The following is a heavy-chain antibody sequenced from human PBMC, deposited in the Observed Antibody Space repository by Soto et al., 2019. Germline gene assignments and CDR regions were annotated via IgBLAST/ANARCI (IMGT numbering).Heavy chain of an antibody. J-gene: IGHJ6*03. CDR2: ISSSSSTI. CDR1: GFTFSSYS. V-gene: IGHV3-48*01. D-gene: IGHD4-4*01. CDR3: ARDFSNYYYYYYMDV. Sequence: PGGSLRLSCAASGFTFSSYSMNWVRQAPGKGLEWVSYISSSSSTIYYADSVKGRFTISRDNAKNSLYLQMNSLRAEDTAVYYCARDFSNYYYYYYMDVWGKGTPVTVSS.